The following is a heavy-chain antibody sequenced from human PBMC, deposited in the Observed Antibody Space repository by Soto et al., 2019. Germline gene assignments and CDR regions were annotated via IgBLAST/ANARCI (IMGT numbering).Heavy chain of an antibody. J-gene: IGHJ4*02. CDR2: IYYSGST. V-gene: IGHV4-59*01. CDR3: AREIPGYYDSSGYYFDY. CDR1: GGSISSYY. Sequence: QVQLQESGPGLVKPSETLSLTCTVSGGSISSYYWSWIRQPPWKGLEWIGYIYYSGSTNYNPSLKSRVTISVDTSKNQFSLKLSSVTAADTAVYYCAREIPGYYDSSGYYFDYWGQGTLVTVSS. D-gene: IGHD3-22*01.